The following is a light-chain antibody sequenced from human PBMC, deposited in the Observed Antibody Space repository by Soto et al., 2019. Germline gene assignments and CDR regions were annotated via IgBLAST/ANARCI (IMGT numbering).Light chain of an antibody. V-gene: IGKV3-20*01. CDR3: QQYGSSPRIT. Sequence: EIVLTQSPATLSLSPGERATLSCRASQSVSSNLVWYQQKPGQAPRLLIYGASTRATGIPARFSGSGSGTDFTLTISRLEPEDFAVYYCQQYGSSPRITFGQGTRLEIK. CDR2: GAS. J-gene: IGKJ5*01. CDR1: QSVSSN.